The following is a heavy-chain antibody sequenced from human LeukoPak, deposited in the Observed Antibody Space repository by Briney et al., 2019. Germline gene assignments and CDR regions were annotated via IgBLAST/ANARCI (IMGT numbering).Heavy chain of an antibody. CDR1: GFTVSSNY. V-gene: IGHV3-53*01. CDR3: TAMGNDGFDI. D-gene: IGHD1-1*01. CDR2: INSGGST. J-gene: IGHJ3*02. Sequence: GGSLRLSCAASGFTVSSNYMSWVRQAPGKGLDWVSLINSGGSTFYADSVKGRFTISRDNSKNTLFLQMNSLSAEDTAVYYCTAMGNDGFDIWGQGTMVTVSS.